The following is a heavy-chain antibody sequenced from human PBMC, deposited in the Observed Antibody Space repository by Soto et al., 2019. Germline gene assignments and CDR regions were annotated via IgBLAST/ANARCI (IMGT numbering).Heavy chain of an antibody. CDR2: IYWDDDK. Sequence: QITLKESGPTLVKPTQTLTLTCTFSGFSLSTSGVGVVWIRQPPGKALEWLALIYWDDDKRYSPALKSRLTLHKDTSKHQLVFTSTTMGTVDTATYYVAHSLAGSNYGGSEPITSCDYWGQGSLVTVSS. CDR3: AHSLAGSNYGGSEPITSCDY. D-gene: IGHD4-17*01. J-gene: IGHJ4*02. CDR1: GFSLSTSGVG. V-gene: IGHV2-5*02.